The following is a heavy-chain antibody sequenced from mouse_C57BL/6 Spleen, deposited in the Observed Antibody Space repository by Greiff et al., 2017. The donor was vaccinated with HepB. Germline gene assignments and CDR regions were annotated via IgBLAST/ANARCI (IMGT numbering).Heavy chain of an antibody. Sequence: VQLQQSGADLVKAGASVKMSCKASGYTFTSYWMHWVKQRLGQGLEWFAETNPTNGRTYYNEKFKSKATLTVDKSSSTAYMLLSGPTFEDSAVYYCARIKKIGATYFDDWGQGTTLTVSS. J-gene: IGHJ2*01. V-gene: IGHV1S81*02. CDR3: ARIKKIGATYFDD. CDR1: GYTFTSYW. D-gene: IGHD1-1*01. CDR2: TNPTNGRT.